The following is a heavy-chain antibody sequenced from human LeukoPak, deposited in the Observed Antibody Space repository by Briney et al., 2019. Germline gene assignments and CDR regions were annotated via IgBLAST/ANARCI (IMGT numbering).Heavy chain of an antibody. CDR1: GFTFSSYW. V-gene: IGHV3-74*01. CDR3: ARGFLGDAFDI. D-gene: IGHD3-3*01. CDR2: VSTDGSST. J-gene: IGHJ3*02. Sequence: SGGSLRLSCAVSGFTFSSYWMHWVRQAPGKGLVWVSRVSTDGSSTSYADSVKGRFTISRDNAKNTLYLQMNSLRTEDTGVFYCARGFLGDAFDIWGQGTMVTVSS.